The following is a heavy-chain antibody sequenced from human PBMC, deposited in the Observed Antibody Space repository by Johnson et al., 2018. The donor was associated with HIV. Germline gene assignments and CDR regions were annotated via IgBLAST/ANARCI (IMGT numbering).Heavy chain of an antibody. CDR2: IYSGGST. V-gene: IGHV3-53*04. CDR3: AKDIASGYTNGGTLDI. Sequence: VQLVESGGGLVQPGGSLRLSCAASGFIVSNSYMSWVRQAPGKGLEWVSVIYSGGSTYYPDSVKGRFTISRDNSKNSLYLQMNSLRPEDTGLYYCAKDIASGYTNGGTLDIWGQGTMVTVSS. J-gene: IGHJ3*02. D-gene: IGHD6-19*01. CDR1: GFIVSNSY.